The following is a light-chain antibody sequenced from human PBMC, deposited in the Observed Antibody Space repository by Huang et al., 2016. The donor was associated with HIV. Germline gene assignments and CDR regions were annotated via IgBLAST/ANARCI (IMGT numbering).Light chain of an antibody. Sequence: EIVLTQSPDFQSVTPKEKITITCRASQNIGNSLHWYQQKPDQSPQLLIKYASQTISGVPSRFSGSGSGTDFTLTINTPEAGDAATYYCHQSSSLPYTFGQGTKLGIK. J-gene: IGKJ2*01. CDR3: HQSSSLPYT. CDR2: YAS. CDR1: QNIGNS. V-gene: IGKV6-21*02.